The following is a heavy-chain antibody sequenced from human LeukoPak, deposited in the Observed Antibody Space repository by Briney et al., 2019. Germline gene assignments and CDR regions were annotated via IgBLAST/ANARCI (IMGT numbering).Heavy chain of an antibody. CDR1: GITFNSYA. J-gene: IGHJ4*02. Sequence: GSLRLSCTASGITFNSYAMSWVRQAPGKGLEWASGISSSGGNTYYADSAKGRFTVSRDNSENTLYLQMNSLSAEDTAVYYCAQRGTVARGFDYWGQGTLVTVSS. CDR3: AQRGTVARGFDY. CDR2: ISSSGGNT. V-gene: IGHV3-23*01. D-gene: IGHD4-17*01.